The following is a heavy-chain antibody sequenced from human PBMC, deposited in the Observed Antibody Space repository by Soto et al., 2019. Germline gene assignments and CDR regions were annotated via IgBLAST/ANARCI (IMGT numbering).Heavy chain of an antibody. D-gene: IGHD6-19*01. CDR1: GGSFCGYY. Sequence: SEILSLTCAVYGGSFCGYYWNCLRKPPGKGLEWIGEINHSGSTNYNPSLKSRVTKSVDTSKNQFSLKLSSVTAADTAVYYCARSLRIAVADPLRAFDYWGQGTLVTVSS. J-gene: IGHJ4*02. CDR2: INHSGST. V-gene: IGHV4-34*01. CDR3: ARSLRIAVADPLRAFDY.